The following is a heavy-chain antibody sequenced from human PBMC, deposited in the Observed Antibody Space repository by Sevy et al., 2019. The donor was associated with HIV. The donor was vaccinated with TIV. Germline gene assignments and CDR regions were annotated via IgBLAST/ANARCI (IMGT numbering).Heavy chain of an antibody. D-gene: IGHD3-22*01. CDR1: GFTFSSYS. V-gene: IGHV3-21*01. CDR2: ISSSSSYI. Sequence: GGSLRLSCAASGFTFSSYSMNWVRQAPGKGLEWVSSISSSSSYIYSADSVKGRFTISRDNAKNSLYLQMNSLRAEDTAVYYCARDAKLYYDTSGYYYAPDAFDIWGQGTMVTVSS. CDR3: ARDAKLYYDTSGYYYAPDAFDI. J-gene: IGHJ3*02.